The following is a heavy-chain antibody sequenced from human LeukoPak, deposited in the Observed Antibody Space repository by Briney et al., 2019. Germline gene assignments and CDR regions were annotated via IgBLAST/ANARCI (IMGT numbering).Heavy chain of an antibody. Sequence: GGSLRLSCAASGFTVSSNYMSWVRQAPGKGLEWVSVIYSGGNTYYADSVKGRFTIPRDNSKNTLYLQMNSLRAEDTAVYYCARSLGWDYTYGYNYWGQGTLVTVSS. J-gene: IGHJ4*02. V-gene: IGHV3-53*01. CDR3: ARSLGWDYTYGYNY. CDR1: GFTVSSNY. D-gene: IGHD5-18*01. CDR2: IYSGGNT.